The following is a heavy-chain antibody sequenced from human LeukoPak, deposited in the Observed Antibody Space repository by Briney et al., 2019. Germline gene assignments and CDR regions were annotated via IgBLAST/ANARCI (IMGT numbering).Heavy chain of an antibody. V-gene: IGHV4-30-2*01. D-gene: IGHD3-10*01. CDR1: GGSISSGDYS. Sequence: SQTLSLTCAVSGGSISSGDYSWSWIRQPPGKGPEWIGYIYHSGSTYYNPSLKSRVTISVDRSKNQFSLKLSSVTAAVTAVYYCASSNYYGSGSYLTWGQGTLVTVSS. CDR2: IYHSGST. CDR3: ASSNYYGSGSYLT. J-gene: IGHJ5*02.